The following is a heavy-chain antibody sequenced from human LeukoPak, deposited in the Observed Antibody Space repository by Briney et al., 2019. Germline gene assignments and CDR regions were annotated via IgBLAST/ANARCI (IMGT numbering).Heavy chain of an antibody. J-gene: IGHJ4*02. V-gene: IGHV1-46*01. Sequence: ASVKVSCKASGYTFTGYYMHWVRQAPGQGLEWMGIINPSGGSTSYAQKFQGRVTMTRDTSTSTVYMELSSLRSEDTAVYYCARDRRSYYDSSGYTPFDYWGQGTLVTVSS. CDR3: ARDRRSYYDSSGYTPFDY. D-gene: IGHD3-22*01. CDR2: INPSGGST. CDR1: GYTFTGYY.